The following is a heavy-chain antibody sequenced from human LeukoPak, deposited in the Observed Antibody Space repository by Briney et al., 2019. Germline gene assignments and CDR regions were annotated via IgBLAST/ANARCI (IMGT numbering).Heavy chain of an antibody. CDR1: GGSFSGHY. J-gene: IGHJ5*02. CDR2: INHSGST. CDR3: ATQQLVGNYWFDP. V-gene: IGHV4-34*01. Sequence: SETLSLTCAVYGGSFSGHYWSWIRQPPGKGLEWIGEINHSGSTNYNPSLKSRVTISVDTSKNQFSLKLSSVTAADTAVYYCATQQLVGNYWFDPWGQGTLVTVSS. D-gene: IGHD6-13*01.